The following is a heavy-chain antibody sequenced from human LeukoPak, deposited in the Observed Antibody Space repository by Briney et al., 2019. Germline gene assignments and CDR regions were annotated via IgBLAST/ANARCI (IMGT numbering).Heavy chain of an antibody. J-gene: IGHJ4*02. D-gene: IGHD6-19*01. CDR3: ARAGSSGWYYFDY. CDR2: IYTSGST. V-gene: IGHV4-4*07. Sequence: PSETLSLTCTVSGGSISSYYWSWIRQPAGKGLEWIGRIYTSGSTNYNPSLKSRVTISVGKSKNQFSLKLSSVTAADTAVYYCARAGSSGWYYFDYWGQGTLVTVSS. CDR1: GGSISSYY.